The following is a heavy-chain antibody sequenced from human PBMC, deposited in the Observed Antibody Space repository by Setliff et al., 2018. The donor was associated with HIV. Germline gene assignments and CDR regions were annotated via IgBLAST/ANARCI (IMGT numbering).Heavy chain of an antibody. D-gene: IGHD3-16*01. CDR1: GYTFSDYY. CDR3: AKEAIYVGYVDY. J-gene: IGHJ4*02. CDR2: INPNSGGT. V-gene: IGHV1-2*02. Sequence: ASVKVSCKASGYTFSDYYMHWVRQAPGQGLEWMGWINPNSGGTNYAQKFQGRVTMDTDTSTNTAYMELKSLRSDDTAVYYCAKEAIYVGYVDYWGQGTLVTVSS.